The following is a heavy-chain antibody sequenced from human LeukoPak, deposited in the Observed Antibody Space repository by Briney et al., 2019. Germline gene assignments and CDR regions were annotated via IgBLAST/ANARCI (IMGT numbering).Heavy chain of an antibody. CDR1: GSTFSSYA. V-gene: IGHV3-23*01. CDR3: AKVGGAGTWYGNTWPFDY. J-gene: IGHJ4*02. CDR2: ISGGGGNT. Sequence: GGSLRLSCAASGSTFSSYAMSWVRQAPGKGLEWVSAISGGGGNTYYADSVKGRFTISRHSSKNTLYLQMNSLRAEDTAVYYCAKVGGAGTWYGNTWPFDYWGQGTLVTVSS. D-gene: IGHD3-16*01.